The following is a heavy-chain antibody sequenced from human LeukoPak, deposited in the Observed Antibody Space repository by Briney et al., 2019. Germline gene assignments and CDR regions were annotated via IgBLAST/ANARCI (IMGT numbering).Heavy chain of an antibody. CDR3: ATDLGRITAAGKTDY. CDR1: GYTFTSYG. Sequence: ASVKVSCKASGYTFTSYGISWVRQAPGKGLEWMGGFDPEVGETIYAQKFQGRVTLTEDTYTDTAYMELSRLRTEDTAVYYCATDLGRITAAGKTDYWGQGTLVTVSS. V-gene: IGHV1-24*01. CDR2: FDPEVGET. D-gene: IGHD6-13*01. J-gene: IGHJ4*02.